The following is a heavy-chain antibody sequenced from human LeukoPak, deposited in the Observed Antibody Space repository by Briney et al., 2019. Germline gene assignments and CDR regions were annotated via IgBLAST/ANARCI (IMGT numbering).Heavy chain of an antibody. Sequence: GGSLRLSCSTSGFTFGDYAMSWVRQAPGKGLEWVGFIQAKAYGGATKYAASVNGRFSISRDDSQSIANLQMNDLKTEDTAVYYCTRAPHPSCSSSGCYLDYWGQGTLVTVSS. CDR2: IQAKAYGGAT. D-gene: IGHD2-2*01. CDR3: TRAPHPSCSSSGCYLDY. CDR1: GFTFGDYA. J-gene: IGHJ4*02. V-gene: IGHV3-49*04.